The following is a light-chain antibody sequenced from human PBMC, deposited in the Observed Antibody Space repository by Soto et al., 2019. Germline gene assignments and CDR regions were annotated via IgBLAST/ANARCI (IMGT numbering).Light chain of an antibody. CDR2: AAS. CDR1: QILGTN. Sequence: EIVMPQSPATLSVPLGERATLSCRPSQILGTNVVWYQVRPGQAPRVVLYAASSRATGIPARFSGSGSGTEFTLTISTLQSEDFAVYYCQHYNNWPWTFGQGTKVEIK. CDR3: QHYNNWPWT. J-gene: IGKJ1*01. V-gene: IGKV3-15*01.